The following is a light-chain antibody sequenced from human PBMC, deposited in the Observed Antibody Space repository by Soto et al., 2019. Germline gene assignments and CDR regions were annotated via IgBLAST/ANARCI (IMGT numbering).Light chain of an antibody. CDR3: QQYNQWPPYT. Sequence: EIVMTQSPATLSVSPGEGATLSCNASQSVGNNLAWYQQKPGQAPRLLIYDASTRATGIPARFSGSGSGTEFTLTITSLQSEDFAVYSCQQYNQWPPYTFGRGTKMEIK. V-gene: IGKV3-15*01. CDR1: QSVGNN. CDR2: DAS. J-gene: IGKJ2*01.